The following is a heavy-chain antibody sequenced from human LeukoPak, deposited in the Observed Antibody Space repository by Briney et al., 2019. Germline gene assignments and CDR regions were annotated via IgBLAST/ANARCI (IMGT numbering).Heavy chain of an antibody. CDR1: GGSISSSGYY. CDR2: INHSGST. D-gene: IGHD5-18*01. CDR3: ARGHSYGFVGSRRPKSAHYYYYMDV. V-gene: IGHV4-39*07. Sequence: PSETLSLTCTVSGGSISSSGYYWGWIRQPPGKGLEWIEEINHSGSTNYNPSLKSRVTISVVTSKNQFSLQLSSVTAADTAVYYCARGHSYGFVGSRRPKSAHYYYYMDVWGKGTTVTVSS. J-gene: IGHJ6*03.